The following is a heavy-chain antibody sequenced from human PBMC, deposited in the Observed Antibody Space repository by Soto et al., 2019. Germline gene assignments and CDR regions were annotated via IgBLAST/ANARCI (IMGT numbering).Heavy chain of an antibody. CDR2: TRNKANSYTT. J-gene: IGHJ6*03. CDR1: GFTFSDHY. D-gene: IGHD2-15*01. V-gene: IGHV3-72*01. Sequence: GGSLRLSCAASGFTFSDHYMDWVRQAPGKGLEWVGRTRNKANSYTTEYAASVKGRFTISRDDSKNSLYLQMNSLKTEDTAVYYCARDLGCSGGSCYGGYYYYMDVWGKGTTVTVSS. CDR3: ARDLGCSGGSCYGGYYYYMDV.